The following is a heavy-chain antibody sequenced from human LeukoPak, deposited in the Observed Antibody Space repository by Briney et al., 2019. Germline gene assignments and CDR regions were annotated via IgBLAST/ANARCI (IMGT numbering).Heavy chain of an antibody. D-gene: IGHD1-26*01. Sequence: SETLSLTCTVSGGSISSSSYYWGWIRQPAGKGLEWIGRIYTSGSTNYNPSLKSRVTMSVDTSKNQFSLKLSSVTAADTAVYYCARGSSLATDYWGRGTLVTVSS. V-gene: IGHV4-61*02. J-gene: IGHJ4*02. CDR3: ARGSSLATDY. CDR1: GGSISSSSYY. CDR2: IYTSGST.